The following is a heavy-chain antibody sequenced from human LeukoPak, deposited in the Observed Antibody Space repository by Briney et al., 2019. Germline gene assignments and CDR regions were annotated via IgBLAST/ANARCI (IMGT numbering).Heavy chain of an antibody. CDR2: IYPADSDI. V-gene: IGHV5-51*01. D-gene: IGHD6-19*01. CDR3: ARLIAVAGTRVIDAFDI. J-gene: IGHJ3*02. Sequence: GESLKISCKGSGYRFTSYWIGWVRQIPGKGLEWMAIIYPADSDIRYSPSFQGQVTISADKSISTAYLQWSSLKASDTAMYYCARLIAVAGTRVIDAFDIWGQGTMVTVSS. CDR1: GYRFTSYW.